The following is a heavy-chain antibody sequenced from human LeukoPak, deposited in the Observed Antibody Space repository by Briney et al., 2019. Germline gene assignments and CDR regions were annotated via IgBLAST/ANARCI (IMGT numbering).Heavy chain of an antibody. CDR1: GFPFSNYG. J-gene: IGHJ4*02. Sequence: GGSLRLSCAASGFPFSNYGMHWVRQAPGKGLEWVAVIWYDGSNKYYADSVKGRFTISKDNSKNTLYLQISSLRSEDTAVYYCAREGEATKFCSSSSCIPDFWGQGTLVTVSS. CDR2: IWYDGSNK. V-gene: IGHV3-33*01. D-gene: IGHD2-2*01. CDR3: AREGEATKFCSSSSCIPDF.